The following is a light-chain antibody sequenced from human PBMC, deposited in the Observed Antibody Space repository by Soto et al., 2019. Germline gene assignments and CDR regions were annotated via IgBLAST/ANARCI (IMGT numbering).Light chain of an antibody. V-gene: IGLV3-21*04. CDR2: YDR. J-gene: IGLJ3*02. CDR1: NIGTKS. CDR3: QVWDSSGDHRGV. Sequence: SYELTQPPSVSVAPGKAANFTCGGDNIGTKSVHWYQQKPGQAPVLVIYYDRDRPSGIPERFSGSNSGNTATLTIGRVEAGDEADYYCQVWDSSGDHRGVFGGGTQLTVL.